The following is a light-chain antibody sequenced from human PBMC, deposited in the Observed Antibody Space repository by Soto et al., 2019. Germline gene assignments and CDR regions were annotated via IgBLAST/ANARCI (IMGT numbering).Light chain of an antibody. CDR2: GAS. Sequence: EIVMTQSPATLSVSPGERATLSCRASQSVSSNLAWDQQKPGQAPRLHIYGASTWATGIPARVSGSGSGTEFTLTISSLQSEDFAVYYCQQYNNWPPITFGQGTRLEI. J-gene: IGKJ5*01. CDR1: QSVSSN. V-gene: IGKV3-15*01. CDR3: QQYNNWPPIT.